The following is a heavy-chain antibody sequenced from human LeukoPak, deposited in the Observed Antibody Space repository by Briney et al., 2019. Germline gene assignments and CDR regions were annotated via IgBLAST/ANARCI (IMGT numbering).Heavy chain of an antibody. V-gene: IGHV3-9*03. D-gene: IGHD5-18*01. CDR3: ARGDTAMVTGYFVY. CDR2: ISWNSGSI. CDR1: GFTFDDYA. Sequence: GGSLRLSCAASGFTFDDYAMHWVRQAPGKGLEWVSGISWNSGSIGYADSVKGRFTISRDNAKNSLYLQMNSLRAEDMALYYCARGDTAMVTGYFVYWGQGTLVTVSS. J-gene: IGHJ4*02.